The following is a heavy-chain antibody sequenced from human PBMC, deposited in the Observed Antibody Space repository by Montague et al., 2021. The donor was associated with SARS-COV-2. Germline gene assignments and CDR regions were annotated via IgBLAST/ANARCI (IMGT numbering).Heavy chain of an antibody. D-gene: IGHD4-23*01. Sequence: SETLSLTCAVYGGSFSGYYWTWIRQSPGEGLEWIAEINHSGTTNXSFNPSLRSRVTISVDTSKSQFSLKLSSVTAADTGVYYCARWDPQTLTLIGLRGKSASDYWGQGTLVTVSS. CDR1: GGSFSGYY. J-gene: IGHJ4*02. CDR3: ARWDPQTLTLIGLRGKSASDY. V-gene: IGHV4-34*01. CDR2: INHSGTT.